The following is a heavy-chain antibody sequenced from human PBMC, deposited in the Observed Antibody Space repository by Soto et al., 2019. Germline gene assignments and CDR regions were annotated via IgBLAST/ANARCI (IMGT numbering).Heavy chain of an antibody. Sequence: ASVKVSCKASGYTFTGYYMHWVRQAPGQGFEWMGWINPNSGGTNYAQKFQGWVTMTRDTSISTAYMELSRLRSDDTAVYYCARGPGIVVVPAAIPGFDYWGQGTLVTVS. J-gene: IGHJ4*02. CDR1: GYTFTGYY. V-gene: IGHV1-2*04. CDR3: ARGPGIVVVPAAIPGFDY. D-gene: IGHD2-2*01. CDR2: INPNSGGT.